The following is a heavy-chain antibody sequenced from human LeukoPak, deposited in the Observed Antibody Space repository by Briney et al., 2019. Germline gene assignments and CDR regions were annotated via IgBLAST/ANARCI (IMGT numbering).Heavy chain of an antibody. V-gene: IGHV3-21*01. D-gene: IGHD3-22*01. Sequence: GGSLRLSCAAAGFSFSGYRMNWVRQAPGKGLEWVSSISSSGSQMYYADSVRGRFTISRDNAGNSLYLQINSLRAEYTAVYYCATFHYDSSGYSPYFDCWGQGTLVTVSP. J-gene: IGHJ4*02. CDR3: ATFHYDSSGYSPYFDC. CDR2: ISSSGSQM. CDR1: GFSFSGYR.